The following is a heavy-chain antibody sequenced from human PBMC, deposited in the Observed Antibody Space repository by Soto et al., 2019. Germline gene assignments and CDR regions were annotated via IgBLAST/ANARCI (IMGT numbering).Heavy chain of an antibody. J-gene: IGHJ5*02. D-gene: IGHD3-10*01. CDR3: ARDLGEYLNWFDP. V-gene: IGHV1-3*01. CDR2: INAGNGNT. Sequence: ASVKVSCKASGYTFTSYAMHWVRQAPGQRLEWMGWINAGNGNTKYSQKFQGRVTITRDTSASTAYMELSSLRSEDTAVYYCARDLGEYLNWFDPWGQGTLVTVSS. CDR1: GYTFTSYA.